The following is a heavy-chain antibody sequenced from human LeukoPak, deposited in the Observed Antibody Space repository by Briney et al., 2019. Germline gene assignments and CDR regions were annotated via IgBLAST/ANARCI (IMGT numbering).Heavy chain of an antibody. CDR3: ARAVAAYYYMDV. Sequence: SETLSLTCTVSGGSISSSSYYWSWIRQPAGKGLEWIGRIYTSGSTNYNPSLKSRVTMSVDTSKNQFSLKLSSVTAADTAVYYCARAVAAYYYMDVWGKGTTVTISS. V-gene: IGHV4-61*02. D-gene: IGHD6-19*01. CDR1: GGSISSSSYY. CDR2: IYTSGST. J-gene: IGHJ6*03.